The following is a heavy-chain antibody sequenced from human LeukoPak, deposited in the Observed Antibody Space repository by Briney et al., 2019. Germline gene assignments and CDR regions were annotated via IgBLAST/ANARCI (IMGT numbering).Heavy chain of an antibody. D-gene: IGHD1-14*01. CDR1: GFTFRRYG. J-gene: IGHJ5*02. Sequence: GGSLRLFCAASGFTFRRYGMHWVRQAPGKGLEWVAFIRYDGSNKYYADSVKGRFTISRDNSKNSLYLQMNSLSAEDTAVYYCAKDTTPPKAGFDPWGQGTLVTVSS. CDR2: IRYDGSNK. V-gene: IGHV3-30*02. CDR3: AKDTTPPKAGFDP.